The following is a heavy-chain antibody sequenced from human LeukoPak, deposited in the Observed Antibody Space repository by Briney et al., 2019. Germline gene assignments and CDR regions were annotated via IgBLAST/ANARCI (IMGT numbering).Heavy chain of an antibody. Sequence: SETLSLTCSVSAGSINRFYWNWIRQSPGKGLEWVGFIHHSGTTKINPSLQSRATMSIDTSKNQLSLKLTSVTAADSALYFCATNTGSFFAWFDYWGQGILVTVSS. J-gene: IGHJ4*02. CDR1: AGSINRFY. D-gene: IGHD1-26*01. CDR3: ATNTGSFFAWFDY. CDR2: IHHSGTT. V-gene: IGHV4-59*03.